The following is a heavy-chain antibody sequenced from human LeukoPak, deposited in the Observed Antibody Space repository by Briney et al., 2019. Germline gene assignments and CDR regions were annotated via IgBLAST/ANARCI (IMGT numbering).Heavy chain of an antibody. CDR1: GGSINSSSYY. J-gene: IGHJ4*02. CDR3: ARHRSGWLQSSFDY. D-gene: IGHD5-24*01. CDR2: IYYGGST. V-gene: IGHV4-39*01. Sequence: SETLSLTCAVSGGSINSSSYYWGWIRQPPGKGLEWIGSIYYGGSTYYNPSLKSRVTISVDTSKNQFSLKLSSVTAADTAVYYCARHRSGWLQSSFDYWGQGTLVTVSS.